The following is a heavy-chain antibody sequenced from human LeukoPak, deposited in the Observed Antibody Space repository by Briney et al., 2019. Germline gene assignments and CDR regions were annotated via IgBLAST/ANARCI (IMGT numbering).Heavy chain of an antibody. CDR3: ARLIGDRTIYDY. CDR2: ISGSGGST. D-gene: IGHD6-6*01. J-gene: IGHJ4*02. Sequence: GGSLRLSCAASGFTFSTYAMSWVRQAPGKGLEWVSAISGSGGSTYYADSVKGRFTISRDNSKNTLTLQMNSLRAEDTAVYYCARLIGDRTIYDYWGQGTLVTVSS. CDR1: GFTFSTYA. V-gene: IGHV3-23*01.